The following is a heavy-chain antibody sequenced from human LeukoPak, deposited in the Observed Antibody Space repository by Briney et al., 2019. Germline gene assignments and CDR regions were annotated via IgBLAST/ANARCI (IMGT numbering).Heavy chain of an antibody. CDR2: IYYSGST. D-gene: IGHD2-8*01. CDR3: AREGYCTNGVCPDY. Sequence: SETLSLTCTVSGGSISSYYWSWIRQPPGKGLEWIGYIYYSGSTNYNPSLKSRVTISVDTSKNQFSLRLSSVTAADTAVYYCAREGYCTNGVCPDYWGQGTLVTVSS. J-gene: IGHJ4*02. V-gene: IGHV4-59*01. CDR1: GGSISSYY.